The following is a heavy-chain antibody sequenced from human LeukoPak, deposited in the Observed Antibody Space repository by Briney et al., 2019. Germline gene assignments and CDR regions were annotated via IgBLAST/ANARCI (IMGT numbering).Heavy chain of an antibody. CDR2: IYYSGST. CDR3: ARDAYYYDSSGYWQNWFDP. V-gene: IGHV4-59*01. Sequence: KPSETLSLTCTVSGGSISSYYWSWIRQPPGKGLEWIGYIYYSGSTNYNPSLKSRVTISVDTSKNQFSLKLSSVTAADMAVYYCARDAYYYDSSGYWQNWFDPWGQGTLVTVSS. CDR1: GGSISSYY. D-gene: IGHD3-22*01. J-gene: IGHJ5*02.